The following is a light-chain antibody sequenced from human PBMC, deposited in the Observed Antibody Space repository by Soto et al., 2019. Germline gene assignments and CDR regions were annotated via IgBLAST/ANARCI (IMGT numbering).Light chain of an antibody. CDR2: GAS. CDR1: QSVRSRY. V-gene: IGKV3-20*01. J-gene: IGKJ1*01. Sequence: EIVLTQSPGTLSFSPGERATLSCWASQSVRSRYLAWYQQKPGQPPRLLIYGASSRATGIPDRFSGSGSGTDFILNISRLEPEDFAVYYCQQYVTSPRSFGQGTKVEIK. CDR3: QQYVTSPRS.